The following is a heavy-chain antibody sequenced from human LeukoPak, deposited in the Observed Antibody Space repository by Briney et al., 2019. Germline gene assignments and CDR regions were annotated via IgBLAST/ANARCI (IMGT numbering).Heavy chain of an antibody. D-gene: IGHD3-22*01. J-gene: IGHJ1*01. CDR3: ATYSSLNTREFQY. CDR2: IRQDGGET. CDR1: GLTFSRDW. Sequence: GGSLRLSCEASGLTFSRDWMGWVRQAPGKGLEWVANIRQDGGETYYGDSVKGRFIISRDNAKNSLFLQMNRLRAKDTAVYYCATYSSLNTREFQYWGQGTLATVSP. V-gene: IGHV3-7*01.